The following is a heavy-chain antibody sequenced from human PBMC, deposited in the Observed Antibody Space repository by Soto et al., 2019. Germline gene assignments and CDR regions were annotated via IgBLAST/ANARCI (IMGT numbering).Heavy chain of an antibody. J-gene: IGHJ5*02. D-gene: IGHD6-13*01. V-gene: IGHV3-21*01. CDR3: TRDASRDSSARGWFDP. CDR2: ISSNSAYI. Sequence: GWSLRLACASSRFTFHSFTMNWVRQAPGKGLEWVSTISSNSAYIYYTDALRGRFTISRDNAKNSLHLQMNSLRAEDTAVYYCTRDASRDSSARGWFDPWGPGTLVTVSS. CDR1: RFTFHSFT.